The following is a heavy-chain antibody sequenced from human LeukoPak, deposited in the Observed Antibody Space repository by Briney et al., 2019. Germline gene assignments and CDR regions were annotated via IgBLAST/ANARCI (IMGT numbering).Heavy chain of an antibody. J-gene: IGHJ4*02. D-gene: IGHD2-2*01. CDR3: ARVYSVPDF. CDR1: GFTFSAYS. Sequence: GGSLRLSCAASGFTFSAYSMSWVRQAPGKGLEWVSHITSSSHIIYYADSVKGRFTLSRDNAKNSLYLQMNSLRAEDTAIYYCARVYSVPDFWGQGTLVTVSS. V-gene: IGHV3-48*01. CDR2: ITSSSHII.